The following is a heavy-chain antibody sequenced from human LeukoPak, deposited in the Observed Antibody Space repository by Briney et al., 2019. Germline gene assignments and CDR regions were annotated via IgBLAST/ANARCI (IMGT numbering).Heavy chain of an antibody. J-gene: IGHJ6*02. Sequence: SVKVSCKASGGTFSSYAISWVRQAPGQGLEWMGRIIPILGIANYAQKFQGRVTITADKSTSTAYMELSSLRSEDTAVYYCARDGLLRFGELLWVYYYYGMDVWGQGTTVTVSS. D-gene: IGHD3-10*01. CDR2: IIPILGIA. CDR1: GGTFSSYA. V-gene: IGHV1-69*04. CDR3: ARDGLLRFGELLWVYYYYGMDV.